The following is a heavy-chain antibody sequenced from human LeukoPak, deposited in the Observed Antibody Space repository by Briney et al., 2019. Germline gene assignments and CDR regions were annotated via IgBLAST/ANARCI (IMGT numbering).Heavy chain of an antibody. CDR2: ISGSGGST. CDR1: GFTFSSYA. D-gene: IGHD2-2*01. J-gene: IGHJ6*03. V-gene: IGHV3-23*01. Sequence: GGSLRLSCAASGFTFSSYAMSWVRQAPGKGLEWVSTISGSGGSTYYADSVKGRFTISRDNFKNTLYLQMNSLRAEDTAVYYCAGGVVPAAAYYYYYMDVWGKGTTVTVSS. CDR3: AGGVVPAAAYYYYYMDV.